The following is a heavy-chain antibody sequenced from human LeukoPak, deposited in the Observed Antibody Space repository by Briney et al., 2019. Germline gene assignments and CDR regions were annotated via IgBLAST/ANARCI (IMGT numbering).Heavy chain of an antibody. CDR2: INHSGST. Sequence: SETLSLTCAVYGGSFSGYYWSWIRQPPGKGLEWIGEINHSGSTNYNPSLKSRVTISVDTSKNQFSLKLSSVTAADTAVYYCARSGSYVGVYYYYGMDVWGQGTTVTVSS. D-gene: IGHD1-26*01. CDR1: GGSFSGYY. V-gene: IGHV4-34*01. J-gene: IGHJ6*02. CDR3: ARSGSYVGVYYYYGMDV.